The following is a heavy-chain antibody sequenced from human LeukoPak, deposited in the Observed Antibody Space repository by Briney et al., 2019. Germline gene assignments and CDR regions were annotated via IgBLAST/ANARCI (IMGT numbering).Heavy chain of an antibody. V-gene: IGHV3-21*04. Sequence: GGSLRLSCAASGFTFSSYSMNWVRQAPGKGLEWVSSISSSSSYIYYADSVKGRFTISRDNAKNSLYLQMNSLRAEDTAVYYCARDQRGGSWGVGPNDYWGQGTLVTVSS. CDR2: ISSSSSYI. CDR3: ARDQRGGSWGVGPNDY. D-gene: IGHD2-15*01. CDR1: GFTFSSYS. J-gene: IGHJ4*02.